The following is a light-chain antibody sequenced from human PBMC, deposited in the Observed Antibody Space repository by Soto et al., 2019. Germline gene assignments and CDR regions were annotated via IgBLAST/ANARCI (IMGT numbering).Light chain of an antibody. J-gene: IGLJ2*01. V-gene: IGLV2-14*03. CDR1: GSDVGGHTS. CDR2: DVS. CDR3: SSYTDRHTVT. Sequence: QSVLTQPASVSGSPGQSITISCTGTGSDVGGHTSVSWYQQYPGKAPKLMIYDVSNRPSGISNRFSGSKSGNTASLTISGHQAEDEADYYCSSYTDRHTVTFGGGTKVTVL.